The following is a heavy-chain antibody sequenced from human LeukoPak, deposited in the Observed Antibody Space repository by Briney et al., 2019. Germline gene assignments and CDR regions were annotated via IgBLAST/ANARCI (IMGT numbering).Heavy chain of an antibody. J-gene: IGHJ4*02. V-gene: IGHV4-4*07. CDR3: ARLSTVTTSFDY. CDR2: IYTSGTT. Sequence: SETLSLTCTVSGGSISSYYWSWIRQPAGKGLEWIGRIYTSGTTHYNPSLKSRVTMSVDTSKNQFSLKLSSVTAADTAVYYCARLSTVTTSFDYWGQGTLATVSS. CDR1: GGSISSYY. D-gene: IGHD4-17*01.